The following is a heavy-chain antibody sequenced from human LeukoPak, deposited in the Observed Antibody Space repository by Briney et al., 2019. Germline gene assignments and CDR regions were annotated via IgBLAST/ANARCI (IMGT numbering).Heavy chain of an antibody. V-gene: IGHV3-53*01. Sequence: PGGSLRLSCAASGFTVSSSYMTWVRQALGEGLEWVSVIYGGGTTYYADSVKGRFTISRDNSKNTLYLQMNSLRDEDTAVYYCVREGKNMDVWGKGATVTISS. CDR3: VREGKNMDV. J-gene: IGHJ6*03. CDR2: IYGGGTT. CDR1: GFTVSSSY.